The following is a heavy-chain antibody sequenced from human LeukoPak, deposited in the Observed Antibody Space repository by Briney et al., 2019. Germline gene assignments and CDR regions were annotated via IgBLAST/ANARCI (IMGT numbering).Heavy chain of an antibody. CDR3: ASNYGG. J-gene: IGHJ4*02. D-gene: IGHD4-11*01. V-gene: IGHV3-7*03. CDR2: IKQDGSEI. CDR1: GFDFSNYW. Sequence: GGSLRLSCAASGFDFSNYWMYWVRQAPGKGLEWVASIKQDGSEIYYVDSVRGRFTISRDNAKNSLSLQMNSLRAEDTAVYYCASNYGGWGQGTLVTVSS.